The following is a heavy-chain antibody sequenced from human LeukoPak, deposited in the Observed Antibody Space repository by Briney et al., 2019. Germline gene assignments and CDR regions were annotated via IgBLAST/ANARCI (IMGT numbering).Heavy chain of an antibody. V-gene: IGHV3-53*01. J-gene: IGHJ4*02. Sequence: PGGSLRLSCAASGFTVSSNYMSWVRQAPGKGLEWVSVFYSGGGTNYADSVKRRFTNSRDNSKNTVYLQMNSLRAEDTAVYYCARGDGYNFWDYWGQGTLVTVSS. CDR1: GFTVSSNY. D-gene: IGHD5-24*01. CDR2: FYSGGGT. CDR3: ARGDGYNFWDY.